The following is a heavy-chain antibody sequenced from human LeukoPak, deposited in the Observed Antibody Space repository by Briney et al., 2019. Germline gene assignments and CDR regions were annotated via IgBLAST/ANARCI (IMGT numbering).Heavy chain of an antibody. V-gene: IGHV3-74*01. CDR1: GFTFSSYW. J-gene: IGHJ4*02. CDR3: ARDGPAADWDLDY. CDR2: IKTDGSST. D-gene: IGHD3-9*01. Sequence: PGGSLRLSCAASGFTFSSYWMHWVRQVPGKKLMWVSQIKTDGSSTIYADSVGGRFTVSRDNAKNTLYLQIHSLRVEDTAIYYCARDGPAADWDLDYWGQGTLVTVSS.